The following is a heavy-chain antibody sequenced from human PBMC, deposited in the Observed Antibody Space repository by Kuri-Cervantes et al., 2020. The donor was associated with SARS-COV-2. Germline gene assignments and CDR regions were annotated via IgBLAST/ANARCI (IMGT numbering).Heavy chain of an antibody. CDR1: GFAFSSYA. V-gene: IGHV3-30-3*01. D-gene: IGHD1-1*01. CDR3: VRDGDHWNFDY. CDR2: ISYDGSNE. Sequence: LSLTCAASGFAFSSYAMHWVRQAPGKGLEWVAVISYDGSNEYYADSVKGRFTLSRDNAKNMLFLQMNSLRAEDTAVYYCVRDGDHWNFDYWGQGTLVTVSS. J-gene: IGHJ4*02.